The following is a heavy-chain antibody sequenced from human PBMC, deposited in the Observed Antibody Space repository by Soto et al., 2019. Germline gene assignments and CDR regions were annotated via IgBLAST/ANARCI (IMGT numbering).Heavy chain of an antibody. V-gene: IGHV3-74*01. CDR1: GFTFSSYW. J-gene: IGHJ4*02. CDR3: ARVPTGKCGVWNY. D-gene: IGHD2-21*01. Sequence: EEQLVESGGGLVQPGGSLRLSCAASGFTFSSYWMHWVRQAPGKGLVWVSRINPGGSITAYADSVKGRFTISRDNAKNTLYLQMNSLRGDDTAVYYCARVPTGKCGVWNYWCQGSLVTVAS. CDR2: INPGGSIT.